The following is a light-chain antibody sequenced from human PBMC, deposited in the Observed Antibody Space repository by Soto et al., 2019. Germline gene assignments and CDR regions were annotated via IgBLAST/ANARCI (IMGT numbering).Light chain of an antibody. Sequence: EIVLTQSPGTLSFSPGERATLSCRASHSVSGNYLAWYQQKLGQAPRLLIYGATSRATGIPDRFSGSVSGTDFTLTISRLEPEDFAVYYCQQYGRSATFTFGPGTKVDI. V-gene: IGKV3-20*01. J-gene: IGKJ3*01. CDR1: HSVSGNY. CDR2: GAT. CDR3: QQYGRSATFT.